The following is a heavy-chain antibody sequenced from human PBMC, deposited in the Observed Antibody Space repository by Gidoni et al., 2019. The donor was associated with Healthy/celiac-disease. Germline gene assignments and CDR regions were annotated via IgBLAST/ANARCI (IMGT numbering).Heavy chain of an antibody. CDR3: ARGDHQTIFGVVVYYYGMDV. J-gene: IGHJ6*02. V-gene: IGHV1-8*01. CDR1: GYTFTSYD. D-gene: IGHD3-3*01. Sequence: HVQLVQAGDEVKKPGASVQVDCKASGYTFTSYDIKRVRQATGQGLEWMGWLNPDSGNTGYAQKFQGRVTMTRNTSISTAYMELSSLRSEDTAVYYCARGDHQTIFGVVVYYYGMDVWGQGTTVTVSS. CDR2: LNPDSGNT.